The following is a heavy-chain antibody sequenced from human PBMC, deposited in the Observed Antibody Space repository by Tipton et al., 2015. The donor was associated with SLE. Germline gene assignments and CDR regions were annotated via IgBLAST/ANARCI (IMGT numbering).Heavy chain of an antibody. Sequence: SLRLSCAASGFTFSSRGMHWVRQAPGKGLEWVALIWYDGSNKYYADSVKGRFAISRDNSKNTLFLQMNSLRAEDTAVYYCAKDLVAYDTGYYFYGMAVWGQGTTVIVSS. J-gene: IGHJ6*02. CDR1: GFTFSSRG. V-gene: IGHV3-33*06. CDR3: AKDLVAYDTGYYFYGMAV. CDR2: IWYDGSNK. D-gene: IGHD3-3*01.